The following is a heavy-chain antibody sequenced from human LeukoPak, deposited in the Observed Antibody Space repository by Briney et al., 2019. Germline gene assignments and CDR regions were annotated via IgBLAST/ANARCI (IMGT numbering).Heavy chain of an antibody. CDR2: VHYDGSS. Sequence: SETLPLTRTVSGGSISRYYWGCIPQPPGKGLEWIGTVHYDGSSYYDTSLKSRVTISVDTSKNQLSLKLFFVTAADTAVYYCARHYCTGGPCYLDYWGQGTLVTVSS. V-gene: IGHV4-39*01. J-gene: IGHJ4*02. CDR3: ARHYCTGGPCYLDY. D-gene: IGHD2-8*02. CDR1: GGSISRYY.